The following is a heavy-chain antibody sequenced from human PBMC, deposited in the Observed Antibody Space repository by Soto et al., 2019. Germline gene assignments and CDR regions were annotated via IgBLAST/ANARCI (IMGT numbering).Heavy chain of an antibody. CDR2: ISSSSSTI. V-gene: IGHV3-48*02. CDR3: ARTILGYLQD. Sequence: EVQLVESGGGLVQPGGSLRLSCAASGFTFSSYSMNWVRQAQGKGLEWVSYISSSSSTIYYADSVNGRLTISRDNAKNSLYLQMNRLRDEYTAVYYCARTILGYLQDWGHCTLVTVSS. D-gene: IGHD2-21*01. J-gene: IGHJ1*01. CDR1: GFTFSSYS.